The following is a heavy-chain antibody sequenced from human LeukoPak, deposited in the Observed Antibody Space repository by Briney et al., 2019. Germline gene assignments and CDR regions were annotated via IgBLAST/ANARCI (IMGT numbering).Heavy chain of an antibody. CDR1: GFSVSSNY. CDR2: IYSDGSA. J-gene: IGHJ4*02. Sequence: GGSLRLSCAASGFSVSSNYMTWVRQAPGKGLEWVSIIYSDGSAYYADSVKGRFTISRDISKNTFYLQMSSLTADDAALYYCAKDQQGGAGSGRFDYWGQGTLVTVSS. CDR3: AKDQQGGAGSGRFDY. D-gene: IGHD3-10*01. V-gene: IGHV3-66*02.